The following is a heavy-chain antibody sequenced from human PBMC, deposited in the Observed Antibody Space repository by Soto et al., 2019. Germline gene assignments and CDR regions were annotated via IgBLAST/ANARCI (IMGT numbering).Heavy chain of an antibody. V-gene: IGHV3-21*01. D-gene: IGHD2-2*01. Sequence: EVQLVESGGGLVKPGGSLRLSCAASGFTFSSYSMNWVRQAPGKGLEWVASISSSSSYIYYADSVKGRFTISRDNAKNSLYLQMNSLRAEDTAVYYCAREVVVPAARLFDYWGQGTLVTASS. J-gene: IGHJ4*02. CDR1: GFTFSSYS. CDR3: AREVVVPAARLFDY. CDR2: ISSSSSYI.